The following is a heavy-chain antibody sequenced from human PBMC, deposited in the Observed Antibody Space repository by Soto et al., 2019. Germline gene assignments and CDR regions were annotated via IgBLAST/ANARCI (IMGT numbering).Heavy chain of an antibody. J-gene: IGHJ3*02. D-gene: IGHD1-1*01. CDR3: ARRTTTATDFDAFDI. Sequence: QVQLQESGPGLVKPSETLSLTCTVSGGSISSYYWSWIRQPPGKGLEWIGYIDYCGSTNYHPSLTSRVTMAVDTSQNQLSLKRSTVTVANTAVYYCARRTTTATDFDAFDIWCQGTMVTVSS. CDR2: IDYCGST. V-gene: IGHV4-59*12. CDR1: GGSISSYY.